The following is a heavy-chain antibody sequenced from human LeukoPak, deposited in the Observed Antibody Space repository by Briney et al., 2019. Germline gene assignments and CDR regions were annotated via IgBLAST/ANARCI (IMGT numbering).Heavy chain of an antibody. J-gene: IGHJ5*02. Sequence: PETLSLTCAVYGGSFSGYYWSWIRQPPGKGLEWIGEINHSGSTNYNPSLKSRVTISVDTSKNQFSLKLSSVTAADTAVYYCARGRASDYVWGSYRFVWFDPWGQGTLVTVSS. D-gene: IGHD3-16*02. V-gene: IGHV4-34*01. CDR1: GGSFSGYY. CDR2: INHSGST. CDR3: ARGRASDYVWGSYRFVWFDP.